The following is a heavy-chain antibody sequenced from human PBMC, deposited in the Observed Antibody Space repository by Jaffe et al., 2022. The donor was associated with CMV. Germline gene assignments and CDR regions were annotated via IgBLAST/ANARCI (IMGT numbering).Heavy chain of an antibody. J-gene: IGHJ3*02. CDR2: ISSSSSYI. V-gene: IGHV3-21*01. CDR3: ARDLRWELLGAGAFDI. D-gene: IGHD1-26*01. CDR1: GFTFSSYS. Sequence: EVQLVESGGGLVKPGGSLRLSCAASGFTFSSYSMNWVRQAPGKGLEWVSSISSSSSYIYYADSVKGRFTISRDNAKNSLYLQMNSLRAEDTAVYYCARDLRWELLGAGAFDIWGQGTMVTVSS.